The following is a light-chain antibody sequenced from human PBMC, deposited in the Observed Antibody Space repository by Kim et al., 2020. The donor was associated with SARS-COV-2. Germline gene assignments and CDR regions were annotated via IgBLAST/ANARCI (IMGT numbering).Light chain of an antibody. CDR2: GKD. CDR3: NSRDSNDNVV. V-gene: IGLV3-19*01. Sequence: VALGQTVRITCQGDSLRSYYATWYQQKPGQAPKVVIYGKDNRPSGIQDRFSGSNSGNTAYLTITGTQAGDEADYYCNSRDSNDNVVFGGGTQLTVL. J-gene: IGLJ2*01. CDR1: SLRSYY.